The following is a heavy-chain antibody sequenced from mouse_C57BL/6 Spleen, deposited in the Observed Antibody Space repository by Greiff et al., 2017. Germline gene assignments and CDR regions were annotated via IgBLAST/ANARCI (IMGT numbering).Heavy chain of an antibody. V-gene: IGHV1-55*01. J-gene: IGHJ1*03. Sequence: QVQLQQPGAELVKPGASVKMSCKASGYTFTSYWITWVKQRPGQGLEWIGDIYPGSGSTNYNEKFKSKATLTVDTSSSTAYMQLSSLTSEASAVYYCEREGYSCSSQYFDVWGTGTTVTVSS. D-gene: IGHD1-1*01. CDR3: EREGYSCSSQYFDV. CDR1: GYTFTSYW. CDR2: IYPGSGST.